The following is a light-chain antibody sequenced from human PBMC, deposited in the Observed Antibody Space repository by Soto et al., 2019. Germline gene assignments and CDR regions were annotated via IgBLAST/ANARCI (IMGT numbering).Light chain of an antibody. CDR3: SSYTSSSTYV. J-gene: IGLJ1*01. CDR1: SSDVGSYNR. V-gene: IGLV2-18*02. Sequence: QSVLTQPPSVYGSHGQSVTISCTGTSSDVGSYNRVSWYQQPPGTAPKLMIYDVSNRPSGVPDRFSGSKSGNAASLTITGLQAEDEADYYCSSYTSSSTYVFGTGTKVTVL. CDR2: DVS.